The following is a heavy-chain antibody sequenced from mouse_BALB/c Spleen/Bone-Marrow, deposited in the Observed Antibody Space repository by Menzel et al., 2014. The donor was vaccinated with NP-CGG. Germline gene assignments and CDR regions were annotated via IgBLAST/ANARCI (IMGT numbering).Heavy chain of an antibody. CDR3: ARMDRSSYAMDY. J-gene: IGHJ4*01. CDR2: IWSGGST. Sequence: QVQLKESGPGLVQPSQSLSITCTVSGFSLTSYGVHWVRQSPGKGLEWLGVIWSGGSTDYNAVFKSRLSISKDNSKGQVFFKMNSLQPNDTAIYYCARMDRSSYAMDYWGQGTSVTVSS. V-gene: IGHV2-2*02. CDR1: GFSLTSYG. D-gene: IGHD2-14*01.